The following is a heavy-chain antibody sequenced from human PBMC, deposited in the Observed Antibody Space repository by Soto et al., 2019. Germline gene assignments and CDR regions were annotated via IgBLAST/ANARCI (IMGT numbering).Heavy chain of an antibody. Sequence: SVKVSCKASGGTFSSYAISWVRQAPGQGLEWMGGIIPIFGTANYAQKFQGRVTITADESASTAYMELSSLRSEDTAVYYCARDLGLTNWFDPWGQGTLVTVSS. J-gene: IGHJ5*02. CDR3: ARDLGLTNWFDP. D-gene: IGHD7-27*01. V-gene: IGHV1-69*13. CDR1: GGTFSSYA. CDR2: IIPIFGTA.